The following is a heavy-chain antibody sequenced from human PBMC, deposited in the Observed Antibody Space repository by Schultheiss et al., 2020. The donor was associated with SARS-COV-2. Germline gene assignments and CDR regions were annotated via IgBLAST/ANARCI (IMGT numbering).Heavy chain of an antibody. V-gene: IGHV4-61*01. J-gene: IGHJ6*02. D-gene: IGHD3-22*01. CDR1: GVSVSSGSYY. Sequence: GSLRLSCTVSGVSVSSGSYYWSWIRQPPGKGLEWIGYIYYSGSTNYNPSLKSRVTISVDTSKNQFSLKLSSVTAADTAVYYCARVGAGEPDYYDSSGPIGYYYCGMDVWGQGTTVTVSS. CDR2: IYYSGST. CDR3: ARVGAGEPDYYDSSGPIGYYYCGMDV.